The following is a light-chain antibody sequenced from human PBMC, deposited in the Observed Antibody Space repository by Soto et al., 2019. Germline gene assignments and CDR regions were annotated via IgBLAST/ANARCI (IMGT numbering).Light chain of an antibody. J-gene: IGKJ1*01. CDR3: QQYNNWPRT. Sequence: EIVMTQSPATLSVSPGERATLSCRASQSVSSNLAWYQQKPSQSPRLLIYGASTRATGFPARLSGSGSGTEFTLTISSLQSEDFPVYYCQQYNNWPRTFGQGTKV. CDR2: GAS. V-gene: IGKV3-15*01. CDR1: QSVSSN.